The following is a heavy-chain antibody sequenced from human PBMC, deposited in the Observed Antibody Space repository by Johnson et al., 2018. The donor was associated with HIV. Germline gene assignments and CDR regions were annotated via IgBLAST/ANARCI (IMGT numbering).Heavy chain of an antibody. CDR2: ITWNGGSK. V-gene: IGHV3-20*04. Sequence: VQLVESGGGVVRPGGSLRLSCAASGFTFDDYGMSWVRQAPGKGLEWVSGITWNGGSKGYADSVKGRITISRDNSKHTLYLQMNRLRAEDTAVYYCAKLIVNWNYDEQPSRAFDIWGQGTMVTVSS. CDR3: AKLIVNWNYDEQPSRAFDI. D-gene: IGHD1-7*01. CDR1: GFTFDDYG. J-gene: IGHJ3*02.